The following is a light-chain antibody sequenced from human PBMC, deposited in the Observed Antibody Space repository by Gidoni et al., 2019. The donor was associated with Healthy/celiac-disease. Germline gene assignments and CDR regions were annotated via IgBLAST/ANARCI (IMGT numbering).Light chain of an antibody. J-gene: IGKJ3*01. V-gene: IGKV1-5*01. CDR2: YAS. CDR1: QSISSW. Sequence: DIQMTQSPSTLSASVGDRVTITCRASQSISSWLAWYQQKPGKAPKLLIYYASSLKSGVPSSFSGSGSGTEFTLTICSLQPDDFATYYCQQYNSYSVFGPXTKVDIK. CDR3: QQYNSYSV.